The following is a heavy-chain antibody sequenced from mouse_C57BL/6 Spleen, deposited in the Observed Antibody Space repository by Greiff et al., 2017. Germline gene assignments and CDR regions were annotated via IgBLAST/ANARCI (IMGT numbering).Heavy chain of an antibody. CDR1: GFTFSSYG. V-gene: IGHV5-6*01. CDR3: ARHQATVVATD. D-gene: IGHD1-1*01. J-gene: IGHJ2*01. CDR2: ISSGGSYT. Sequence: DVHLVESGGDLVKPGGSLKLSCAASGFTFSSYGMSWVRQTPDKRLEWVATISSGGSYTYYPDSVKGRFTISRDNAKNTLYLQMSSLKSEDTAMYYCARHQATVVATDWGQGTTLTVSS.